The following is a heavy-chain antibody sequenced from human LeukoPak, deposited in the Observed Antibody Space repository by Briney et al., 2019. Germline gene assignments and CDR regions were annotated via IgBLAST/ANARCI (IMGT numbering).Heavy chain of an antibody. CDR2: IYHSGST. CDR1: GGSISSSSYY. D-gene: IGHD3-22*01. Sequence: KPSETLSLTCTVSGGSISSSSYYWGWIRQPPGKGLEWIGSIYHSGSTYYNPSLKSRVTISVDTSKNQFSLRLNSVTAADTAVYYCARTYDSSGLDAFDIWGQGTMVTLSS. V-gene: IGHV4-39*07. CDR3: ARTYDSSGLDAFDI. J-gene: IGHJ3*02.